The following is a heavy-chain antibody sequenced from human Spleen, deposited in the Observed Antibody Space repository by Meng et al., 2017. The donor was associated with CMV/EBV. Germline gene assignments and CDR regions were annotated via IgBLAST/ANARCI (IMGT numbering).Heavy chain of an antibody. J-gene: IGHJ5*02. CDR1: GFTFSGSA. D-gene: IGHD2-2*01. Sequence: GGSLRLSCAASGFTFSGSAMHWVRQASGKGLEWVGRIRSKANSYATAYAASVKGRFTISRDDSKNTAYLQMNSLKTEDTAVYYCAKDRFFQLLWGGWFDPWGQGTLVTVSS. V-gene: IGHV3-73*01. CDR3: AKDRFFQLLWGGWFDP. CDR2: IRSKANSYAT.